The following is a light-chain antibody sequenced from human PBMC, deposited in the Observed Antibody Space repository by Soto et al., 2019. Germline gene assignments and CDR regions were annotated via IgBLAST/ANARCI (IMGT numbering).Light chain of an antibody. CDR3: SSYTSSSTYV. J-gene: IGLJ1*01. CDR2: DVS. Sequence: QSALTQPASVSGSPGQSITISCTGTSSYVGGYNYVSWYLQHPGKAPKLMIYDVSNRPSGVSNRFSGSKSGNTASLTISGLQAEDEADYYCSSYTSSSTYVFGTGTKVTVL. CDR1: SSYVGGYNY. V-gene: IGLV2-14*01.